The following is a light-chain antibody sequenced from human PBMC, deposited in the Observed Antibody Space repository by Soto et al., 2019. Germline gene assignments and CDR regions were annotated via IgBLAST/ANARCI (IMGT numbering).Light chain of an antibody. CDR1: QGISSD. J-gene: IGKJ5*01. CDR2: DAS. CDR3: QQLNSYPIT. Sequence: IQLTQSPSSLSASVGDRVTITCRASQGISSDLAWYQQKPGKAPNLLIYDASTLQSGVPSRFSGSGSGTDFTLTISSLQPEDFASYYCQQLNSYPITFGQGTRLE. V-gene: IGKV1-9*01.